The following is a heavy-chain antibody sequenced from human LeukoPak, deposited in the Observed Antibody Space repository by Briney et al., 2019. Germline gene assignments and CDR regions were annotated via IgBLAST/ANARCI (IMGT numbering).Heavy chain of an antibody. CDR3: AKVPYSDYGSGRPPFMDV. J-gene: IGHJ6*02. Sequence: GGSLRLSCAASGFTFSNYAMSWVRQAPGKALEWVSAITSGGGTTYYADSVKGRFTISRDSSENTLYLQMNNLRAEDTAIHYCAKVPYSDYGSGRPPFMDVWGQGTTVAVSS. D-gene: IGHD3-10*01. V-gene: IGHV3-23*01. CDR2: ITSGGGTT. CDR1: GFTFSNYA.